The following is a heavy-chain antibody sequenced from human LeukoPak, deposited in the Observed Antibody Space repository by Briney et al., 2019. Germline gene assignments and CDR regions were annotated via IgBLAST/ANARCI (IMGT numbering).Heavy chain of an antibody. V-gene: IGHV4-4*07. CDR3: AREDYPRSGAFDI. Sequence: SETLSLTCTVSGGSISSDYWSWIRQPAGKGLEWIGRIYTSGSTNYNPSLKSRVTMSVATSKNQFSLKLSSVTAADTAVYYCAREDYPRSGAFDIWGQGTMVTVSS. CDR1: GGSISSDY. D-gene: IGHD3-16*01. J-gene: IGHJ3*02. CDR2: IYTSGST.